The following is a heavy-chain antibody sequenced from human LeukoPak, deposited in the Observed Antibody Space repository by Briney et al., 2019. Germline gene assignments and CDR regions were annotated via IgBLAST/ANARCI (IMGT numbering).Heavy chain of an antibody. CDR2: IYDSGGT. CDR1: GGSIRSSYYY. D-gene: IGHD6-13*01. Sequence: SETLSLTCTVSGGSIRSSYYYWGWIRQPPGKGLEWIGSIYDSGGTYYNPSLKSRVTISVDTSKNQFSLKLSSVTAADTAVYYCARLTIAAAGTLHYFDYWGQGTLVTVSS. V-gene: IGHV4-39*01. CDR3: ARLTIAAAGTLHYFDY. J-gene: IGHJ4*02.